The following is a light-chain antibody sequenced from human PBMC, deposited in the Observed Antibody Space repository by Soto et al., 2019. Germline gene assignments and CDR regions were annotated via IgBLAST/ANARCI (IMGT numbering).Light chain of an antibody. Sequence: EIVMTQSPATLSVSPGERATLSCRASQRVSSNLAWYQQKPGQAPRLLIYGASTRATGIPARFSVSGSVTDFTLTISSLQSEDFAVYYCHQYNNWPSWTFGQGTKVEIK. J-gene: IGKJ1*01. CDR2: GAS. CDR1: QRVSSN. CDR3: HQYNNWPSWT. V-gene: IGKV3-15*01.